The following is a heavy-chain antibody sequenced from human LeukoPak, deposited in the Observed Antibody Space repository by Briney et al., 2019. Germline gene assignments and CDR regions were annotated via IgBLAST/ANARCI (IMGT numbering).Heavy chain of an antibody. V-gene: IGHV3-7*01. CDR2: IKQDGSEK. CDR3: AREAALADILTGMTYYYYGMDV. CDR1: GFTFSSYA. D-gene: IGHD3-9*01. Sequence: GGSLRLSCAASGFTFSSYAMHWVRQAPGKGLEWVANIKQDGSEKYYVDSVKGRFTISRDNAKNSLYLQMNSLRAEDTAVYYCAREAALADILTGMTYYYYGMDVWGQGTTVTVSS. J-gene: IGHJ6*02.